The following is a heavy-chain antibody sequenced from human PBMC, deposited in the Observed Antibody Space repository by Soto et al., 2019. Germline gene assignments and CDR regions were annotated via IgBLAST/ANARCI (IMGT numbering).Heavy chain of an antibody. CDR2: IKEDGSEK. Sequence: LRLSCAASGFTFSSYWMSWVRQAPGKGLEWVANIKEDGSEKSYVDSVKGRFTISRDNAKNSLYLQMNSLRAEDTALYYCARRSYSSRFYPSGMDVWGQGTMVTVSS. CDR1: GFTFSSYW. CDR3: ARRSYSSRFYPSGMDV. D-gene: IGHD6-13*01. V-gene: IGHV3-7*03. J-gene: IGHJ6*02.